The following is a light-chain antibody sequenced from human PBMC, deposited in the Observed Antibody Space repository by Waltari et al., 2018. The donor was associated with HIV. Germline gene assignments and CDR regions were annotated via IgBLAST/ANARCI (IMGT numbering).Light chain of an antibody. CDR1: SSDGGYCNY. V-gene: IGLV2-8*01. CDR3: NSYAGSNTLV. J-gene: IGLJ3*02. Sequence: QSALTQPPSAYGSPGQSVTISCTGTSSDGGYCNYVSWYQQHPGKAPKLVIFEVTKRPSGVPDRFSGSTSGNTASLTVSGLQPEDEAVYYCNSYAGSNTLVFGGGTKLTVL. CDR2: EVT.